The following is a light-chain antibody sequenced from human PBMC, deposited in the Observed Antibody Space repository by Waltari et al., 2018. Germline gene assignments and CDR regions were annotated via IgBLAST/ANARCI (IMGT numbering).Light chain of an antibody. V-gene: IGLV2-23*02. CDR2: EVS. J-gene: IGLJ2*01. CDR1: SSDVEGYNL. CDR3: CSYAGSSTSVV. Sequence: QAAQTQPAPVSGSPGQAITITGTGPSSDVEGYNLVSWYQQHPGKAPKLMIYEVSKRPSGVSNRFSGSKSGNTASLTISGLQAEDEADYYCCSYAGSSTSVVFGGGTKLTVL.